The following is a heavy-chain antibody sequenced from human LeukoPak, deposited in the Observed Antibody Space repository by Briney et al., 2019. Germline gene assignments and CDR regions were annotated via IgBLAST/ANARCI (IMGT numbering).Heavy chain of an antibody. D-gene: IGHD3-9*01. J-gene: IGHJ4*02. Sequence: ASVKVSCKASGYTFTSYAMHWVRQAPGQSLEWMGWINAGNGNTKYSQKFQGRVTITRDTSASTAYMELSSLRSEDTAVYYCARGGAGYYKLPTYWGQGTLVTVSS. CDR2: INAGNGNT. CDR3: ARGGAGYYKLPTY. V-gene: IGHV1-3*01. CDR1: GYTFTSYA.